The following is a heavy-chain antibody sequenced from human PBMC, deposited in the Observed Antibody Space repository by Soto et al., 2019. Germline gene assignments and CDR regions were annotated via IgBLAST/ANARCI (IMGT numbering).Heavy chain of an antibody. V-gene: IGHV3-30-3*01. CDR1: GFTFSSYA. J-gene: IGHJ4*02. CDR3: ARAKGYYDILTGYSPMYYFDY. Sequence: ESGGGVVQPGRSLRLSCAASGFTFSSYAMHWVRQAPGKGLEWVAVISYDGSNKYYADSVKGRFTISRDNSKNTLYLQMNSLRAEDTAVYYCARAKGYYDILTGYSPMYYFDYWGQGTLVTVSS. CDR2: ISYDGSNK. D-gene: IGHD3-9*01.